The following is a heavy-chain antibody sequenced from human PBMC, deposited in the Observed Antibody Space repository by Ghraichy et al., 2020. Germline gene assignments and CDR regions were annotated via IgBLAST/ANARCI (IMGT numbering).Heavy chain of an antibody. J-gene: IGHJ6*02. Sequence: KVSCKASGFTFTSSAVQWVRQARGQRLEWIGWIVVGSGNTNYAQKFQERVTITRDMSTSTAYMELSSLRSEDTAVYYCAAPDYDFWSGYYRQGYYYYGMDVWGQGTTVTVSS. V-gene: IGHV1-58*01. CDR2: IVVGSGNT. CDR1: GFTFTSSA. CDR3: AAPDYDFWSGYYRQGYYYYGMDV. D-gene: IGHD3-3*01.